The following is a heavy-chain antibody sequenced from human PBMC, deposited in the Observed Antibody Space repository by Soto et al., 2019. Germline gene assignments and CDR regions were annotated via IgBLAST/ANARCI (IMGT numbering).Heavy chain of an antibody. Sequence: GASVKVSCKASGYTFTSYDINWVRQATGQGLEWMGWMNPNSGNTGYAQKFQGRVTMTRNTSISTAYMELSSLRSEDTAVYYCARGKSYCSGGSCRVYDYWGQGTLVTVSS. D-gene: IGHD2-15*01. CDR1: GYTFTSYD. J-gene: IGHJ4*02. V-gene: IGHV1-8*01. CDR2: MNPNSGNT. CDR3: ARGKSYCSGGSCRVYDY.